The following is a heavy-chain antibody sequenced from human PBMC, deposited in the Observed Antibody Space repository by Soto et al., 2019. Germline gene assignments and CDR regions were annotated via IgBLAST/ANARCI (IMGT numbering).Heavy chain of an antibody. V-gene: IGHV4-59*01. CDR1: GGSMSSYY. Sequence: QVQLQESGPGLVKPSETLSLTCTVSGGSMSSYYWSWIRQPPGKGLEWIGYIYYSGSTNYNPSLKSRVTISVDTSKNQFSLKLSSVTAADTAMYYCAREAGVRYPFDPWGQGTLVTVSS. CDR2: IYYSGST. CDR3: AREAGVRYPFDP. D-gene: IGHD3-9*01. J-gene: IGHJ5*02.